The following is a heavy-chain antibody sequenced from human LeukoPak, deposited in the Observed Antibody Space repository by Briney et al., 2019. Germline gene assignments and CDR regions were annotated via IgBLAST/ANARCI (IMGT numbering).Heavy chain of an antibody. J-gene: IGHJ4*02. D-gene: IGHD6-19*01. CDR1: GGAISSYY. CDR3: ARSNTAGYSSGWYLFDY. V-gene: IGHV4-59*08. Sequence: PSETLSLTCTVSGGAISSYYWSWIRQPPGKGLEWMGYIYYSGSTNYNPSLKSRVPISIDTSKKQFSLRLSSVTAADTAVYYCARSNTAGYSSGWYLFDYWGQGTLVTVSS. CDR2: IYYSGST.